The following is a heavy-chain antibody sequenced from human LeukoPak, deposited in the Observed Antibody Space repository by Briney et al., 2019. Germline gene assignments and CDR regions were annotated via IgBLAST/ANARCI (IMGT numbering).Heavy chain of an antibody. Sequence: GKSLRLSCAASGFTFNNYGMHWVRQAPGKGLEWVSYISSSTSTIYYADSVKGRFTISRDNAKSSLYLQMNSLRAEDTAVYYCARAGITTTGPLSQHWGQGTLVTVSS. J-gene: IGHJ1*01. D-gene: IGHD6-13*01. CDR3: ARAGITTTGPLSQH. CDR2: ISSSTSTI. V-gene: IGHV3-48*01. CDR1: GFTFNNYG.